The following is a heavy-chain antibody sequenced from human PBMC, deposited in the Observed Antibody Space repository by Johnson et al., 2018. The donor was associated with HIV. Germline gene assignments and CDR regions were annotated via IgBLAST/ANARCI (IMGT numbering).Heavy chain of an antibody. D-gene: IGHD3-9*01. CDR3: ARDGRDLVTRGSFDV. CDR1: GFTVSSNY. J-gene: IGHJ3*01. CDR2: IFTAGDV. Sequence: MLLVESGGGVVRPGGSLRLSCAASGFTVSSNYMSWVRQAPGKGLEWVSVIFTAGDVYYSDSVKGRFTISRDNSKNILYLQMNSLRPEDTAVYYCARDGRDLVTRGSFDVWGQGTVVTVSS. V-gene: IGHV3-66*02.